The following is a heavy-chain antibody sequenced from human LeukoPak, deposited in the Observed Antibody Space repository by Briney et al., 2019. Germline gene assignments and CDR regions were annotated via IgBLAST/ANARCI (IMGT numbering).Heavy chain of an antibody. J-gene: IGHJ4*02. D-gene: IGHD5-18*01. CDR1: GFTFSSYA. V-gene: IGHV3-23*01. Sequence: GGSLRLSCAASGFTFSSYAMSWVRQAPGQGLEWVSGIGGSGGSIYYADPVKGRFTISRDNSKNTLYLQMNSLRAEDTAVYYCAKDLIQLWLFPDDWGQGTLVTVSS. CDR3: AKDLIQLWLFPDD. CDR2: IGGSGGSI.